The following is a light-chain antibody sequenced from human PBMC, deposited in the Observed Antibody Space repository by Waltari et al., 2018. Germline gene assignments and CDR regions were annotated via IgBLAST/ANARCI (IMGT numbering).Light chain of an antibody. V-gene: IGKV2-30*02. J-gene: IGKJ2*01. Sequence: DVVLTQSPLFLPVTLGQPASMSCRSSQSPVHSDGNTYLNWFHQRPGRSPRRLIYKISRRESRVPDRFSGRGSGADVALKISRVEAEDVGVYDGMQGSPGPGTFGEGTKLEI. CDR1: QSPVHSDGNTY. CDR3: MQGSPGPGT. CDR2: KIS.